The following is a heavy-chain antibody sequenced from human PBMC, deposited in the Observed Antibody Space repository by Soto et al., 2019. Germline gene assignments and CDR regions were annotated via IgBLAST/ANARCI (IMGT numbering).Heavy chain of an antibody. J-gene: IGHJ3*02. CDR1: GYTFTSYG. V-gene: IGHV1-18*01. CDR2: ISAYNGNT. Sequence: QVQLVQSGAEVKKPGASVKVSCKASGYTFTSYGISWVRQAPGQGLEWMGWISAYNGNTNYAQKLQGRVTMTTDTSTRTAYMELSSLRSDDTAVYYCARDISYYDFWSGYYDHDAFDIWGQGTMVTVSS. D-gene: IGHD3-3*01. CDR3: ARDISYYDFWSGYYDHDAFDI.